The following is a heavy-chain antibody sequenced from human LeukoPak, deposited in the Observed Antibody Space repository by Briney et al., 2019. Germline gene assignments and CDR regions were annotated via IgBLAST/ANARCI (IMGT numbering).Heavy chain of an antibody. V-gene: IGHV4-59*01. Sequence: SETLSLTCTVSGGSISSYYWSWIRQPPGKGLEWIGYIYYSGSTNYNPSPKSRVTISVDASKNHFFLRLNSVTATDTGVYYCAIMGSAYGNAFDVWGQGTMVTVSP. CDR2: IYYSGST. J-gene: IGHJ3*01. CDR1: GGSISSYY. D-gene: IGHD3-3*01. CDR3: AIMGSAYGNAFDV.